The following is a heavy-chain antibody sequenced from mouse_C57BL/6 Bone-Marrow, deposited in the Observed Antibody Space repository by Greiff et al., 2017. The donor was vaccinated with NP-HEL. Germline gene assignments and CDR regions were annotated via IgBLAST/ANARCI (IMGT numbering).Heavy chain of an antibody. Sequence: QVQLQQSGAELARPGASVKMSCKASGYTFTSYTMHWVKQRPGQGLEWIGYINPSSGYTKYNQKFKDKATLTADKSSSTAYMQLSSLTSEDSAVYYCARGTVVANYYAMDYWGQGTSVTVSS. CDR1: GYTFTSYT. D-gene: IGHD1-1*01. J-gene: IGHJ4*01. CDR2: INPSSGYT. CDR3: ARGTVVANYYAMDY. V-gene: IGHV1-4*01.